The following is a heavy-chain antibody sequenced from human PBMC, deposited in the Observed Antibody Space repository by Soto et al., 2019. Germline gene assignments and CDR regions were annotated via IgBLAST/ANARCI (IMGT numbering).Heavy chain of an antibody. CDR3: ARESFSASPNFFDY. V-gene: IGHV3-48*03. D-gene: IGHD3-3*02. Sequence: EVQLVESGGGLVQPGGSLRLSCAASGFAFSNYEMNWVRQAPGKGLVWVSYISLSGSTIYYADSVKGRFTISRDDAKNSLYLQMDSLRADDTAVYYCARESFSASPNFFDYWGQGTLVTVSS. CDR1: GFAFSNYE. J-gene: IGHJ4*02. CDR2: ISLSGSTI.